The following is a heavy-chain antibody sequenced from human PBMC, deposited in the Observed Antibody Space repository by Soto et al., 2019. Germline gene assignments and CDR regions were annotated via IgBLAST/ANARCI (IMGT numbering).Heavy chain of an antibody. CDR2: IYYSGST. V-gene: IGHV4-31*03. CDR3: ARYIRAAAFDI. J-gene: IGHJ3*02. D-gene: IGHD1-20*01. CDR1: GGSISSGGYY. Sequence: TLSLTCTVSGGSISSGGYYWSWIRQHPGKGLEWIGYIYYSGSTYYNPSLKSRVTISVDTSKNQFSLKLSSVTAADTAVYYCARYIRAAAFDIWGQGTMVTVSS.